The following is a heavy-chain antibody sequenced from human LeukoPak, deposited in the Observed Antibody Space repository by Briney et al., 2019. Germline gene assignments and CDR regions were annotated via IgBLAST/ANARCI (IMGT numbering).Heavy chain of an antibody. CDR3: TRDGAYAAHGFDY. CDR1: GXXFPXYY. V-gene: IGHV1-46*01. D-gene: IGHD2-15*01. J-gene: IGHJ4*02. CDR2: INPSGGNT. Sequence: SXXASGXXFPXYYXXWVGQXPXQGGEGSALINPSGGNTNSAHSFQGRFTISRDTSTRSLYMELSSLRSEDTAVYYCTRDGAYAAHGFDYWGQGTLITVSS.